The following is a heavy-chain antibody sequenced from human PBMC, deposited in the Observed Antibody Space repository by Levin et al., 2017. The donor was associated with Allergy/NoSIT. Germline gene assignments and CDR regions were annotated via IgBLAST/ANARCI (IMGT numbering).Heavy chain of an antibody. D-gene: IGHD6-13*01. J-gene: IGHJ4*02. CDR3: ARGGSSWYPG. Sequence: GGSLRLSCAASGVTFVTHWMSWVRQAPGKGLEWVANIKPDGSEKYYVDSVKGRFTISRDNAKNSLYLQMNSLRVEDTAVYYCARGGSSWYPGWGQGTLVTVSS. V-gene: IGHV3-7*01. CDR2: IKPDGSEK. CDR1: GVTFVTHW.